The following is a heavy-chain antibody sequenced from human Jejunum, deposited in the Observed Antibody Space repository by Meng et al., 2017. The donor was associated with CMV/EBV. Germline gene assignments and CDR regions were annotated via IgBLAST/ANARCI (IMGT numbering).Heavy chain of an antibody. D-gene: IGHD6-13*01. Sequence: VSGFTFTDYWMHWVRQAPGKGLVWVSRVSPDGTSTNYGDSVRGRFTISRDNAKNTLYLQMNSLRAEDTAVYFCARGGAAAGKLDYWGQGTVVTVSS. CDR1: GFTFTDYW. V-gene: IGHV3-74*01. CDR2: VSPDGTST. J-gene: IGHJ4*02. CDR3: ARGGAAAGKLDY.